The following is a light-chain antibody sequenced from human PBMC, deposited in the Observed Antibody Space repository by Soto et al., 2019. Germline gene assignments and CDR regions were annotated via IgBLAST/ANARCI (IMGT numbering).Light chain of an antibody. Sequence: QSALTQPASGSGSLGQSITISCAGTSSDIGSYNYVSWYQQHPGRAPKVIIHDVSSRPPGVSFRFAGAKSGNTASLTTSGLQAEDEADYYCSSYTGVNNVRVVGGGTQLTVL. V-gene: IGLV2-14*03. CDR3: SSYTGVNNVRV. CDR1: SSDIGSYNY. J-gene: IGLJ7*01. CDR2: DVS.